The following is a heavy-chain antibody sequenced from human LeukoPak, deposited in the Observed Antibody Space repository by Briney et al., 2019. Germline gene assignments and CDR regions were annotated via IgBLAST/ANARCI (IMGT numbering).Heavy chain of an antibody. CDR2: NTGDGSDI. J-gene: IGHJ5*02. CDR1: GFTLNKYW. D-gene: IGHD4-17*01. Sequence: PGGALRLSCEASGFTLNKYWMHWVSQATGKGLVWVSRNTGDGSDIAYADSVKGRFTVSRDDAKNILFLQMTSLRVEDTAIYYCARDAYTTTSNWLDPWGQGTLVTVSS. CDR3: ARDAYTTTSNWLDP. V-gene: IGHV3-74*01.